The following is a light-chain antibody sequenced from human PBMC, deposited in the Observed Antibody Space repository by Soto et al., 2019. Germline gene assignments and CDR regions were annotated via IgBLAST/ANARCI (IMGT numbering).Light chain of an antibody. CDR3: LQDYNYPLT. CDR2: VTS. CDR1: QDIRSD. Sequence: AIQITQSPSSLSASVGDRVTITCRASQDIRSDLGWYQQKPGKAPKVLIYVTSTLQSGVPSRFSGSGSGTDFTLTISSXQPEDFATYYCLQDYNYPLTFGGGTKVDIK. J-gene: IGKJ4*01. V-gene: IGKV1-6*01.